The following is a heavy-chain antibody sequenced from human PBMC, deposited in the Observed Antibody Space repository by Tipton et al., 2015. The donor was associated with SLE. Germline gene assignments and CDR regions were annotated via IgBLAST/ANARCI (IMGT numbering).Heavy chain of an antibody. CDR2: INYSGTT. CDR3: ARRGHSSGWNSYYFDY. D-gene: IGHD6-19*01. J-gene: IGHJ4*02. CDR1: GDSISDNNYY. V-gene: IGHV4-39*01. Sequence: TLSLTCTVSGDSISDNNYYWGWIRQPPGKGLEWIGNINYSGTTYYNPSLKTRVTISVDTSKIQFSLRLTSVTAADTAVYYCARRGHSSGWNSYYFDYWGQGTLVTVSS.